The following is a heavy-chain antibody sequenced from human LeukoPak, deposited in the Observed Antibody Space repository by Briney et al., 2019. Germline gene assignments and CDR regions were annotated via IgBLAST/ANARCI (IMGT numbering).Heavy chain of an antibody. CDR2: ISGSGGST. J-gene: IGHJ4*02. CDR3: AKDPRYYYGSGSSAPDY. V-gene: IGHV3-23*01. D-gene: IGHD3-10*01. CDR1: GFTFSSYW. Sequence: TGGSLRLPCAASGFTFSSYWMHWVRQAPGKGLEWVSAISGSGGSTYYADSVKGRFTISRDNFKNTLYLQMNSLRAEDTAVYYCAKDPRYYYGSGSSAPDYWGQGTLVTVSS.